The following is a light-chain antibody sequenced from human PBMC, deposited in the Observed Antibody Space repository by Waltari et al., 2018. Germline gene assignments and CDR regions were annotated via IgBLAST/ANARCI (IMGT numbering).Light chain of an antibody. Sequence: QSALTQPASVSGSPGQSITISCPGTSIDIDNYNYVSLYQQHPDKAPKLMIYEVSNRPAGVSNRFSGSKSGNTASLTISGLQAADEADYYCSSYTSSSTYVGFGGGTKLTVL. J-gene: IGLJ2*01. CDR2: EVS. CDR3: SSYTSSSTYVG. V-gene: IGLV2-14*01. CDR1: SIDIDNYNY.